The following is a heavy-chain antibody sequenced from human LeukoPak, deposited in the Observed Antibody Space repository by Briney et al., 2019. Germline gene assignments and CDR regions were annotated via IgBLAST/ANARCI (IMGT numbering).Heavy chain of an antibody. Sequence: SQTLSLTCAISGDSVSSNSATWNWSRQSPSRGLEWLGRTYYRSKWYNDYPISVKSRVTINADTSKNQFSLQLNSVTPEDTAVYYCARGGVARNLEHWGQGTLVTVSS. D-gene: IGHD3-10*01. V-gene: IGHV6-1*01. CDR2: TYYRSKWYN. CDR3: ARGGVARNLEH. J-gene: IGHJ4*02. CDR1: GDSVSSNSAT.